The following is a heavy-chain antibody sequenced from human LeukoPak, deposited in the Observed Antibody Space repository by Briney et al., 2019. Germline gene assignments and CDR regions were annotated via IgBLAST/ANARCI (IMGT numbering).Heavy chain of an antibody. D-gene: IGHD5-18*01. CDR1: GYSISSGYY. CDR2: IYHSGST. V-gene: IGHV4-38-2*01. J-gene: IGHJ4*02. CDR3: ARVYSYGLIADY. Sequence: SETLSLTCAVPGYSISSGYYWGWIRQPPGKGLEWIGSIYHSGSTYYNPSLKSRVTISVDTSKNQFSLKLSSVTAADTAVYYCARVYSYGLIADYWGQGTLVTVSS.